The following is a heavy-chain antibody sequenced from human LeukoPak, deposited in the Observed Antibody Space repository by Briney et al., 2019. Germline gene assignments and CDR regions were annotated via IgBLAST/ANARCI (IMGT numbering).Heavy chain of an antibody. J-gene: IGHJ6*02. Sequence: GGSLRLSCAASGFTFSSYAMTWVRQAPGKGLEWVSAISGSGGSTYYADSVKGRFTISRDNSKNTLYLQMNSLRAEDTAVYYCAKDMVRGQLDYGMDVWGQGTTVTVSS. V-gene: IGHV3-23*01. CDR3: AKDMVRGQLDYGMDV. D-gene: IGHD3-10*01. CDR2: ISGSGGST. CDR1: GFTFSSYA.